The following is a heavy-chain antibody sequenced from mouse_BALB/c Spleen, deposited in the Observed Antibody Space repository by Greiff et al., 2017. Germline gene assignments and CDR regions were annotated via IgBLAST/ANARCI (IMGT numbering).Heavy chain of an antibody. CDR2: INPNNGGT. CDR3: ARNEYGNFYWYFDV. J-gene: IGHJ1*01. CDR1: GNTFTDYN. Sequence: VQLQQSGPELVKPGASVKIPCKASGNTFTDYNMDWVKQSHGKSLEWIGDINPNNGGTFYNQKFKGKATLTVDKSSSTAYMELRSLTSEDTAVYYCARNEYGNFYWYFDVWGAGTTVTVSS. D-gene: IGHD2-10*02. V-gene: IGHV1-18*01.